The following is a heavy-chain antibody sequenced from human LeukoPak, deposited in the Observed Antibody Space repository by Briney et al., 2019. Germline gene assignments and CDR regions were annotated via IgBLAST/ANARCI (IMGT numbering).Heavy chain of an antibody. D-gene: IGHD2-2*01. V-gene: IGHV1-8*01. CDR3: ARGRDCSSPNCFRDFDY. CDR1: GYTFTSYH. Sequence: GASVNVSFKASGYTFTSYHINGVRQATGQGREWMGWMNPNSGNTGYAQKFQGRVTVTRNTSISTAYMELSSLTSEDTAVYYCARGRDCSSPNCFRDFDYWGQGTLVTVSS. CDR2: MNPNSGNT. J-gene: IGHJ4*02.